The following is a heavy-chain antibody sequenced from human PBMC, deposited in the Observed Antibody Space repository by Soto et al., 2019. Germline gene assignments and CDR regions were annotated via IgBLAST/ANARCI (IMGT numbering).Heavy chain of an antibody. CDR3: ARGNGWYFY. J-gene: IGHJ4*02. CDR2: IYYSGST. CDR1: GGSISSYY. D-gene: IGHD6-19*01. V-gene: IGHV4-59*01. Sequence: PSETLSLTCTVSGGSISSYYWSWIRQPPGKGLEWIGYIYYSGSTNYNPSLKSRVTISVDTSKNQFSLKLSSVTAADTAVYYSARGNGWYFYWGQGTLVTVSS.